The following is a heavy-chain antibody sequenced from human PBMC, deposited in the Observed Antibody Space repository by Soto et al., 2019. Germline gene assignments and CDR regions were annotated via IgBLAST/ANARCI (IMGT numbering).Heavy chain of an antibody. J-gene: IGHJ4*02. CDR1: GYTFTGYY. V-gene: IGHV1-2*02. CDR2: INPNSGGT. CDR3: AREKAVAGTNPTYYYDTSGYYGFDY. D-gene: IGHD3-22*01. Sequence: ASVKVSCKASGYTFTGYYMHCVRQAPGQGLEWMGWINPNSGGTNYAQKFQGRVIMTRDMSISTAYMELRRLRSDDTAVYYCAREKAVAGTNPTYYYDTSGYYGFDYWGQGTLVTVSS.